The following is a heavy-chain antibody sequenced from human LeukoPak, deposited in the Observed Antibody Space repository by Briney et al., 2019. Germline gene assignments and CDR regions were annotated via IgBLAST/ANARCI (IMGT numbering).Heavy chain of an antibody. V-gene: IGHV3-21*01. D-gene: IGHD6-13*01. J-gene: IGHJ4*02. CDR3: ARDLFTGIWYEPLTG. CDR1: GFTFSSYS. CDR2: ISSSSSYI. Sequence: GGSLRLSCAASGFTFSSYSMNWVRQAPGKGLEWVSSISSSSSYIYYADSVKGRFTISRDNAKNTLYLQMNSLRAEDTAVYYCARDLFTGIWYEPLTGWGQGTLVTVSS.